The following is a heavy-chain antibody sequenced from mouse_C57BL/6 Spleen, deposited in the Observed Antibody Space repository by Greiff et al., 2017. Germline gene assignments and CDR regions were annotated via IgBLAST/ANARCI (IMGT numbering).Heavy chain of an antibody. D-gene: IGHD1-1*01. J-gene: IGHJ4*01. CDR1: GYSITSDY. CDR2: ISYSGST. Sequence: EVKLQESGPGLAKPSQTLSLTCSVTGYSITSDYWNWIRKFPGNKLEYMGYISYSGSTYYNPSLKSRISITRDTSKNQYYLQLNSVTTEDTATYYCARCPYYYGSSDYAMDYWGQGTSVTVSS. V-gene: IGHV3-8*01. CDR3: ARCPYYYGSSDYAMDY.